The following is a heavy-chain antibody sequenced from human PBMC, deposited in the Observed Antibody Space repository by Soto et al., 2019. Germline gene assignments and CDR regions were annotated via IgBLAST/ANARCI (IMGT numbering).Heavy chain of an antibody. J-gene: IGHJ4*02. CDR1: VGTFSSYA. CDR2: IVPIVDTA. Sequence: QFQLVQSGAEVRQPASSVKVSCHTSVGTFSSYAISWVRQAPGQGLEWMGGIVPIVDTATYAQKFQGRVTSTADGSPSTAYMELSRLRSDATAVYYCVRVVAIPGYPDYGGQGTLVTVSS. CDR3: VRVVAIPGYPDY. V-gene: IGHV1-69*12. D-gene: IGHD5-12*01.